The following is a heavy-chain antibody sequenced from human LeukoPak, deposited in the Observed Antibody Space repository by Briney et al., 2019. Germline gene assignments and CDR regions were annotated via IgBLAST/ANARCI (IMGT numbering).Heavy chain of an antibody. V-gene: IGHV3-30-3*01. CDR2: ISYDGSNK. CDR3: ARDQWFGELGYYYYYYGMDV. CDR1: GFTFSSYA. D-gene: IGHD3-10*01. Sequence: GRSLRLSCAASGFTFSSYAMHWVRQAPGKGLEWVAVISYDGSNKYYADSVKGRFTISRDNSKNTLYLQMNSLRAEDTAVYYCARDQWFGELGYYYYYYGMDVWGRGTTVTVSS. J-gene: IGHJ6*02.